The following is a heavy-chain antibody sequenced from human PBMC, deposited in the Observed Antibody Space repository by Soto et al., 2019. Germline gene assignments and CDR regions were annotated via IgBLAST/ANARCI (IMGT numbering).Heavy chain of an antibody. CDR1: GGTFSSYA. CDR2: IIPIFGTA. CDR3: AREIRPSSGWYVGRYYYGMDV. D-gene: IGHD6-19*01. Sequence: QVQLVQSGAEVKKPGSSVKVSCKASGGTFSSYAISWVRQAPGQGLEWIGGIIPIFGTANYAQKFQGRVTITADESTGKAYTEMSSLRPEDTAVYYGAREIRPSSGWYVGRYYYGMDVWGQGTTVTVSS. J-gene: IGHJ6*02. V-gene: IGHV1-69*01.